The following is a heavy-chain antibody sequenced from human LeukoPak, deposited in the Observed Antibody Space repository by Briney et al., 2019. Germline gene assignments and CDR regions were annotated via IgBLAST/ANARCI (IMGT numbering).Heavy chain of an antibody. CDR2: IYYTGST. Sequence: SETLSLTCTVSGGSLSSHYWSWIRQPPGKGLEWIGYIYYTGSTDYNPSLKSRVTISVDTSKNQFSLKLSSVTAADTAVYYCARNYDSSGYYYGYWGQGTLVTVSS. J-gene: IGHJ4*02. V-gene: IGHV4-59*11. CDR1: GGSLSSHY. D-gene: IGHD3-22*01. CDR3: ARNYDSSGYYYGY.